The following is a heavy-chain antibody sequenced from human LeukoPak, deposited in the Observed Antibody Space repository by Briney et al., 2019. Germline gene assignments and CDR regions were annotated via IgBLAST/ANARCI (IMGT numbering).Heavy chain of an antibody. Sequence: GGSLRLSCAASGFTFSSYWMHWVRQAPGKGLVWVSCISSDGSSTTYADSVKGRFTISRDSAKNTLYLQMNSLRAEDTAVYYCARQDLFDYWGQGTLVTVSS. CDR3: ARQDLFDY. CDR2: ISSDGSST. CDR1: GFTFSSYW. J-gene: IGHJ4*02. D-gene: IGHD2-15*01. V-gene: IGHV3-74*01.